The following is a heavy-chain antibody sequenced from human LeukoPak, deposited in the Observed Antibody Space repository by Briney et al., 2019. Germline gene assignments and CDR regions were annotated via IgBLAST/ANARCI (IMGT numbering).Heavy chain of an antibody. Sequence: SQTLSLTCTVSGGSISSGGYYGSWIRQHPGKGLEWIGYIYYSGSTYYNPSLKSRVTMSVDTSKNQFSLKLSSVTAADTAVYYCARGGESGSESYYKYSGQGTLVTVSS. D-gene: IGHD3-10*01. CDR2: IYYSGST. CDR1: GGSISSGGYY. CDR3: ARGGESGSESYYKY. V-gene: IGHV4-31*03. J-gene: IGHJ4*02.